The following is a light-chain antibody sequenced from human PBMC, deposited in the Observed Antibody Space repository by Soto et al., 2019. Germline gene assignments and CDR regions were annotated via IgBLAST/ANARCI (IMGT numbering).Light chain of an antibody. J-gene: IGKJ1*01. CDR1: QSVLYSSNNKNY. Sequence: DIVMTQSPDSLAVSLGERATINCKSSQSVLYSSNNKNYLAWYQQKPGQPPKLLIYWASTRESGVPDRFSGSGSGTDFTLTISSLQAEDEAVYCCQQYYSTSWTFGQGTKVEIK. CDR2: WAS. CDR3: QQYYSTSWT. V-gene: IGKV4-1*01.